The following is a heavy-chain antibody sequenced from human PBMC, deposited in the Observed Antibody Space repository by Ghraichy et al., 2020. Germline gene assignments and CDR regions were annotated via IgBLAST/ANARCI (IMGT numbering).Heavy chain of an antibody. J-gene: IGHJ4*02. CDR3: APSPVRQAGSVN. Sequence: ASVKVSCKVSGYTLTKLSMHWVRQAPGKGLEWMGGFDPEDGETIYAQKFQGRVTMTDDTSTETAYMELSSLRSEDTAVYYCAPSPVRQAGSVNWGQGTLVTVSS. CDR1: GYTLTKLS. D-gene: IGHD3-10*01. CDR2: FDPEDGET. V-gene: IGHV1-24*01.